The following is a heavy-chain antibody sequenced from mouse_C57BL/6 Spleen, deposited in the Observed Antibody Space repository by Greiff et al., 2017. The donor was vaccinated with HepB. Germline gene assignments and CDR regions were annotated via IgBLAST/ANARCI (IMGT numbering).Heavy chain of an antibody. D-gene: IGHD2-12*01. J-gene: IGHJ4*01. Sequence: QVQLQQPGAELVRPGSSVKLSCKASGYTFTSYWMHWVKQRPIQGLEWIGNIDPSDSETHYNQKFKDKATLTVDKSSSTAYMQLSSLTSEDSAVYYCARSGEYDVLNAMDYWGQGTSVTVSS. CDR2: IDPSDSET. CDR1: GYTFTSYW. V-gene: IGHV1-52*01. CDR3: ARSGEYDVLNAMDY.